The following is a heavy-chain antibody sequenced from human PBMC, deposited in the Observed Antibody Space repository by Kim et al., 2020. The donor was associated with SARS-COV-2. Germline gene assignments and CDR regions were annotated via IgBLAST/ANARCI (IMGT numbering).Heavy chain of an antibody. J-gene: IGHJ2*01. V-gene: IGHV4-34*01. CDR2: INHSGST. CDR3: ARARGYSYLGGWYFDL. CDR1: GGSFSGYY. Sequence: SETLSLTCAVYGGSFSGYYWSWIRQPPGKGLEWIGEINHSGSTNYNPSLKSRVTISVDTSKNQFSLKLSSVTAADTAVYYCARARGYSYLGGWYFDLWGRGTLVTVSS. D-gene: IGHD5-18*01.